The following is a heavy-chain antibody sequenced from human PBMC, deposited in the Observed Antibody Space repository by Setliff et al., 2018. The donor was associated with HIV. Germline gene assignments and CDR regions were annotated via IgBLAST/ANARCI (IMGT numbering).Heavy chain of an antibody. V-gene: IGHV3-30*02. CDR2: IRYDGSNK. CDR3: AKQTVSSSWSNWFDP. D-gene: IGHD6-13*01. J-gene: IGHJ5*02. CDR1: GFTFSSYG. Sequence: GGSLRLSCAASGFTFSSYGMHWVRQAPGKGLEWVAFIRYDGSNKYYADSVKGRFTISRDNSKNTLYLQMNSLRAEDTAVYYRAKQTVSSSWSNWFDPWGQGTLVTVSS.